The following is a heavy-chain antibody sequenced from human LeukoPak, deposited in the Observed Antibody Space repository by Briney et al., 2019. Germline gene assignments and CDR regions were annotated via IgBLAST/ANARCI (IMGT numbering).Heavy chain of an antibody. CDR3: AKAPYYYDSSGYYSASFDY. CDR2: IYSGGST. J-gene: IGHJ4*02. V-gene: IGHV3-53*01. Sequence: GGSLRLSCAASGLTVRNNFMSWVRQAPGKGLEWVSVIYSGGSTYYADSVKGRFTISRDNSKNTLYLQMNSLRAEDTAVYYCAKAPYYYDSSGYYSASFDYWGQGTLVTVSS. D-gene: IGHD3-22*01. CDR1: GLTVRNNF.